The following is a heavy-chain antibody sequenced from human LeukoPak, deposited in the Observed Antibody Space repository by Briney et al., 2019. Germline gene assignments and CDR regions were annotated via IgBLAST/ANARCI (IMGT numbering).Heavy chain of an antibody. CDR3: ARLGLSGRTAPSGRARYFDY. D-gene: IGHD2-15*01. CDR1: GYTFTSYD. V-gene: IGHV1-8*03. CDR2: MNPNSGNT. J-gene: IGHJ4*02. Sequence: GASVKVSCKASGYTFTSYDINWVRQATGQGLEWMGWMNPNSGNTGYAQKFQGRVTITRNTSISTAYMELSRLRSEDTAVYYCARLGLSGRTAPSGRARYFDYWGQGTLVTVSS.